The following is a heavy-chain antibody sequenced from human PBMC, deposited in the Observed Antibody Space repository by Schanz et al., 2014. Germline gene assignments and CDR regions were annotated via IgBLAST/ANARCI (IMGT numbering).Heavy chain of an antibody. D-gene: IGHD2-21*01. V-gene: IGHV3-21*02. CDR1: GFIFSDYS. CDR2: IDSSSKYI. CDR3: ARGRSLGWCDY. J-gene: IGHJ4*02. Sequence: QLVESGGGLVKPGGSLRLSCAASGFIFSDYSMNWVRQAPGKGLEWVSTIDSSSKYIYYADSVRGRFTISRDNAKNSLYLQMHSLRAEDTAVYYCARGRSLGWCDYWGQGTLVTVSS.